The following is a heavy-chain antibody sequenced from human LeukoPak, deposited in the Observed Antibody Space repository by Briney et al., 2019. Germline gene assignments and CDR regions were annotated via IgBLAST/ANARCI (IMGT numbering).Heavy chain of an antibody. V-gene: IGHV4-59*08. D-gene: IGHD5-12*01. CDR1: GGSISSYY. Sequence: NPSETLSLTCTVSGGSISSYYWSWIRQPPGKGLEWIGYIYYSGSTNYNPSLKSRVTISVDTSKNQFSLKLSSVTAADTAVYYCARHREGSGYDANWFDPWGQGTLVTVSS. J-gene: IGHJ5*02. CDR2: IYYSGST. CDR3: ARHREGSGYDANWFDP.